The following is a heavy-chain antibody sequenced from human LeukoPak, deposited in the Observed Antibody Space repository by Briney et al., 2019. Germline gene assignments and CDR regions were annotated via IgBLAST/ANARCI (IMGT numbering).Heavy chain of an antibody. CDR3: AREYSGMDV. CDR2: IDTNIGNP. V-gene: IGHV7-4-1*02. Sequence: GASVKVSCKASGYTFRSFAMNWVRQAPGQGLEWMGWIDTNIGNPTYAQGFTGRFVFSLDTAVSTAYLQISSLKAEDTAVYYCAREYSGMDVWGQGNTVTVSS. D-gene: IGHD1-26*01. J-gene: IGHJ6*02. CDR1: GYTFRSFA.